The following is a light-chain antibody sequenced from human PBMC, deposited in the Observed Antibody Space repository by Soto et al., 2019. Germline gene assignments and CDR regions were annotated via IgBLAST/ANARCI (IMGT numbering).Light chain of an antibody. J-gene: IGKJ4*02. CDR2: AAS. CDR1: QGISSW. CDR3: QQAHSFLALT. V-gene: IGKV1-12*01. Sequence: DIPMTQSPSSVSASVGDIVTITCRASQGISSWLAWYQQKPGKAPKLLIYAASILQSGVPSRFSGSGSGTDFTLTISSMKPEDVATYYCQQAHSFLALTFGGGTKVEIK.